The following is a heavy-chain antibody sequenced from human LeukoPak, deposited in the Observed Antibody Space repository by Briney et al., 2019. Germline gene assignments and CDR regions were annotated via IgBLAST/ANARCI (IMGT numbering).Heavy chain of an antibody. CDR1: GFTFSSYG. V-gene: IGHV3-33*01. D-gene: IGHD4-23*01. CDR3: ASGVNFSGFFD. Sequence: GGPLRSSCAPSGFTFSSYGMHGVRQAPGKGREWVAVIWYDGSNKYYADSVKGRFTISRDNSKNTLYLQMNSLRAEDTAVYYCASGVNFSGFFDWGQGTLVTVSS. CDR2: IWYDGSNK. J-gene: IGHJ4*02.